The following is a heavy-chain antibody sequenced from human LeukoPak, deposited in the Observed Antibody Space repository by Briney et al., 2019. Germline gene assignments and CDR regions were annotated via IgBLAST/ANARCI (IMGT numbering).Heavy chain of an antibody. CDR2: ISGSGGST. CDR3: AKGGSGSLGY. J-gene: IGHJ4*02. V-gene: IGHV3-23*01. CDR1: GFXFSSYA. Sequence: GGSLRLSCAASGFXFSSYAISWVRQAPGKGLEWVSAISGSGGSTYYADSVKGRSTISRDNSKHTLYLQMNSLRAEDTAVYYCAKGGSGSLGYWGQGTLVTVSS. D-gene: IGHD6-19*01.